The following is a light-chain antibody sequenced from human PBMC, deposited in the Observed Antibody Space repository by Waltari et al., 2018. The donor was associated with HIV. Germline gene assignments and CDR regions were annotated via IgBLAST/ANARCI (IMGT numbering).Light chain of an antibody. J-gene: IGKJ4*01. CDR3: QQYFSPPPLT. Sequence: DIQLTQSPSFLSASVGDRVTITCRASQGISNYLAWYQQKPGKAPQLLIYLASTLQSGVPSRFSGSISGTDYALTISSLQPEDFAVYYCQQYFSPPPLTFGGGTKVEIK. CDR1: QGISNY. V-gene: IGKV1-9*01. CDR2: LAS.